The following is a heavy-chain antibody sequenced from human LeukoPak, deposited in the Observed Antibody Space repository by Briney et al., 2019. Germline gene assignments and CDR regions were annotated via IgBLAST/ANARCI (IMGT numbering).Heavy chain of an antibody. V-gene: IGHV3-21*04. CDR3: AKTGAVAGFDY. J-gene: IGHJ4*02. CDR1: GFTFSSYS. CDR2: ISSSSSYI. D-gene: IGHD6-19*01. Sequence: PGGSLRLSCAASGFTFSSYSMNWVRQAPGKGLEWVSSISSSSSYIYYADSVKGRFTISRDNSKNTLYLQMNSLRAEDTAVYYCAKTGAVAGFDYWGQGTLVTVSS.